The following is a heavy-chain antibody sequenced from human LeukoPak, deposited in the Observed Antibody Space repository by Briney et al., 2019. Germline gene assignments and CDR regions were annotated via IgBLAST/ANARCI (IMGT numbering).Heavy chain of an antibody. CDR3: AGGRGWLTTD. Sequence: GGSLRLSCAASGFSFSAYWMNWFRQAPGKGLEWVAIVKQDGSVKKYVDSVKGRFTISRDNAKTSLYLEMMSLRVEDTAIYYCAGGRGWLTTDWGQGTLVTVSS. V-gene: IGHV3-7*01. CDR1: GFSFSAYW. CDR2: VKQDGSVK. J-gene: IGHJ4*02. D-gene: IGHD6-19*01.